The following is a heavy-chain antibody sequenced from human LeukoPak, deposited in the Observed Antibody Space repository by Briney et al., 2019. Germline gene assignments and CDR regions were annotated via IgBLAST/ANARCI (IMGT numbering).Heavy chain of an antibody. V-gene: IGHV3-21*01. CDR3: ARNNYYDSSGYYYDY. J-gene: IGHJ4*02. CDR2: ISSSSSYI. CDR1: GFTFSIYS. Sequence: GGSLRLSCAASGFTFSIYSMNWVRQAPGKGLEWVSSISSSSSYIYYADSVKGRFTISRDNAKNSLYLQMNSLRAEDTAVYYCARNNYYDSSGYYYDYWGQGTLVTVSS. D-gene: IGHD3-22*01.